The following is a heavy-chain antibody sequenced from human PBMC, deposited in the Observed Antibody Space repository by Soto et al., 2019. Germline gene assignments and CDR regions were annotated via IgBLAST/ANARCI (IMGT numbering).Heavy chain of an antibody. D-gene: IGHD6-13*01. CDR3: AKNHAAGAYYYMDV. J-gene: IGHJ6*03. Sequence: GGSLRLSCVASEFTFSTYAMSWVRQAPGKGLEWVSHISGSGDTTYYADSVKGRFTISRDNSKSTLYLQMNSLRAEDTAVYYWAKNHAAGAYYYMDVWGKGTTVTVSS. V-gene: IGHV3-23*01. CDR1: EFTFSTYA. CDR2: ISGSGDTT.